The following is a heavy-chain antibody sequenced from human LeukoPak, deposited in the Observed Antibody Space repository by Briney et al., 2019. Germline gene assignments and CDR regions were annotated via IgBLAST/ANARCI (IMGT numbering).Heavy chain of an antibody. CDR3: ARDAIRSFNY. J-gene: IGHJ4*02. CDR2: IKTDGSVI. V-gene: IGHV3-74*01. CDR1: GFTFSNYW. Sequence: GGSLKLSCVASGFTFSNYWMHWVRQAPGKGLMRVAHIKTDGSVIDYADSVKGRFTISRDNAKNTVYLQMHSLRAEDTAIYYCARDAIRSFNYWGQGILVSVSS.